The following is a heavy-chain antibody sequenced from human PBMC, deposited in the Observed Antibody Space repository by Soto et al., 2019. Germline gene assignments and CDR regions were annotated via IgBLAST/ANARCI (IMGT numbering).Heavy chain of an antibody. V-gene: IGHV3-23*01. Sequence: GGSLRLSCAASGFTFSSYAMGWVRQAPGKGLGWVSAISGSGGSTYYADSVKGRFTISRDNSKNTLYLQMNSLRAEDTAVYYCAKDTQPPYYYDSSGQDAFDIWGQGTMVTASS. CDR1: GFTFSSYA. CDR3: AKDTQPPYYYDSSGQDAFDI. J-gene: IGHJ3*02. D-gene: IGHD3-22*01. CDR2: ISGSGGST.